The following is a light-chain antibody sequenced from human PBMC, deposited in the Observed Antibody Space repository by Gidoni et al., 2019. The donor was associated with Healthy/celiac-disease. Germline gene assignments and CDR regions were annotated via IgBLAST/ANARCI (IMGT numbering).Light chain of an antibody. J-gene: IGKJ1*01. CDR2: AAS. CDR1: QSISSY. CDR3: QQSYSTPRPWT. V-gene: IGKV1-39*01. Sequence: DIQMTQSPSSLSASVGHRVTITCRASQSISSYLNWYQQKPGKAPKLLIYAASSLQSGVPSRFSGSGSGTDFTLTISSLQPEDFATYYCQQSYSTPRPWTFGQGTKVEIK.